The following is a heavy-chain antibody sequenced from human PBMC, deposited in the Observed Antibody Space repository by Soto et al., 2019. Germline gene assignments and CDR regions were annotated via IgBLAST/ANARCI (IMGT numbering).Heavy chain of an antibody. CDR2: IFYNGRT. Sequence: QVPLQESGPGLVKPSETLSLTCSVSGGPISSRNYYWGWVRRAPGRGPEWIGNIFYNGRTDYNPTLKNRVSISGTTCRDHFSLKQGSVTAAGTAIYYCGRGGFSPDDESGGFASWGRGPLVTV. D-gene: IGHD5-12*01. J-gene: IGHJ5*01. V-gene: IGHV4-39*02. CDR3: GRGGFSPDDESGGFAS. CDR1: GGPISSRNYY.